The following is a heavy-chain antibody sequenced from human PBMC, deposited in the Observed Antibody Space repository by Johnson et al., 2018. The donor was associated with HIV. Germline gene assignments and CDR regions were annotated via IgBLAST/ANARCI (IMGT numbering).Heavy chain of an antibody. V-gene: IGHV3-30*01. CDR1: GFTSTNCA. J-gene: IGHJ3*02. Sequence: VQLVESGGGVVQPGRSLRLSCAASGFTSTNCARHWVRQAPGISYDGNNKYYADSVKGRFTISRDNSKNTLYLQMNSLSPEDTAVYYCAKVSRSKGGVIVPLGAFDIWGQGTMVTVSS. CDR2: ISYDGNNK. D-gene: IGHD3-16*02. CDR3: AKVSRSKGGVIVPLGAFDI.